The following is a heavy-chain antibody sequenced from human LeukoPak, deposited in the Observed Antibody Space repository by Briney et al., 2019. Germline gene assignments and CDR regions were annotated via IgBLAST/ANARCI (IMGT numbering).Heavy chain of an antibody. D-gene: IGHD2-8*02. Sequence: PGGSLRLSCAASGFTFSNYAMSWVRQAPGKGLEWVSAITGSGDITYYADSVKGRFTISRDNSKNTLYLQMNSLRAEDTAVYYCADFAATPTGYWGQGTLVTVSS. V-gene: IGHV3-23*01. CDR1: GFTFSNYA. CDR3: ADFAATPTGY. CDR2: ITGSGDIT. J-gene: IGHJ4*02.